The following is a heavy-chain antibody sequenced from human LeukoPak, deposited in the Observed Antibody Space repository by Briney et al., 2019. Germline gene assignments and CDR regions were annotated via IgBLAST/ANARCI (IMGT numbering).Heavy chain of an antibody. J-gene: IGHJ4*01. D-gene: IGHD2-15*01. Sequence: SQTLSLTCVISGDSVSSHSAAWNWIRQSPSRGLEWLGRTYYRSTWSNEYAVSVQSRITINPDTSRNQFSLQLSSVTPEDTAVYYGERDQGGFDSGGKGILVTVSP. CDR3: ERDQGGFDS. V-gene: IGHV6-1*01. CDR1: GDSVSSHSAA. CDR2: TYYRSTWSN.